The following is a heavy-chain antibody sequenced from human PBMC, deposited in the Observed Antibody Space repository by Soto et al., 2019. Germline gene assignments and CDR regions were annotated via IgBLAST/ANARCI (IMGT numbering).Heavy chain of an antibody. CDR1: GGSISSYY. Sequence: SATLSLTCTVSGGSISSYYWSWIRQPAGKGLEWIGRIYTSGSTDYNPSLKSRVTISVDTSKRQFSLRLTSVTAADTAVYYCARDGYDGSGSPYPAYWGPGTQVTVSS. CDR2: IYTSGST. J-gene: IGHJ4*02. CDR3: ARDGYDGSGSPYPAY. V-gene: IGHV4-4*07. D-gene: IGHD3-10*01.